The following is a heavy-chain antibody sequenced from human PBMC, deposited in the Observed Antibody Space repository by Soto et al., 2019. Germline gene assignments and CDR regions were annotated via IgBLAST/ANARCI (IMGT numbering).Heavy chain of an antibody. V-gene: IGHV3-48*01. D-gene: IGHD2-21*02. CDR3: AREDPSYCGGDCYSGDAFDI. CDR2: ISSSSSTI. Sequence: GGSLRLCCAASGFPFSSYSMNWVRQAPGKGLEWVSYISSSSSTIYYADSMKGRFTISRDNAKNSLYLQMNSLRAEDTAVYYCAREDPSYCGGDCYSGDAFDIWGQGTMVTVSS. CDR1: GFPFSSYS. J-gene: IGHJ3*02.